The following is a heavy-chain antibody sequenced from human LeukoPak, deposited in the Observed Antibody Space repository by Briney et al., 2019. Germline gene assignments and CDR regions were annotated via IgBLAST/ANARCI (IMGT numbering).Heavy chain of an antibody. CDR1: GFTFDDYA. D-gene: IGHD3-22*01. CDR2: ISWNSGSI. V-gene: IGHV3-9*01. CDR3: AKDTITMKYYFDY. J-gene: IGHJ4*02. Sequence: GGSLRLSCAASGFTFDDYAMLWVRQAPGKGLEWVSGISWNSGSIGYADSVKGRFTISRDNAKNSLYLQMNSLRAEDTALYYCAKDTITMKYYFDYWGQGTLVTVSS.